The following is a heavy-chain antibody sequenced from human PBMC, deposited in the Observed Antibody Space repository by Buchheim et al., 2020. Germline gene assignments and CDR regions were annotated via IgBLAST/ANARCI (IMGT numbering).Heavy chain of an antibody. D-gene: IGHD2-2*01. J-gene: IGHJ4*02. CDR2: ISYDGSNK. CDR1: GFTFSSYA. Sequence: QVQLVESGGGVIQPGRSLRLSCAASGFTFSSYAMHWVRQAPGKGLEWVAVISYDGSNKYYADSVKGRFTISRDNSKNTLYLQMNSLRAEDTAVYYCASINYCISTSCYFRPFDYWGQGTL. CDR3: ASINYCISTSCYFRPFDY. V-gene: IGHV3-30*04.